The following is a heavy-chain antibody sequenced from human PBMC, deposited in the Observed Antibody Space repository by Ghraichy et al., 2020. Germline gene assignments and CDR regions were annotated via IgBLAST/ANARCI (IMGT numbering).Heavy chain of an antibody. V-gene: IGHV4-34*01. CDR3: ARRYCSGGSCYSGVSYYYYYYMDV. CDR1: GGSFSGYY. J-gene: IGHJ6*03. CDR2: INHSGST. Sequence: SETLSLTCAVYGGSFSGYYWSWIRQPPGKGLEWIGEINHSGSTNYNPSLKSRVTISVDTSKNQFSLKLSSVTAADTAVYYCARRYCSGGSCYSGVSYYYYYYMDVWGKGTKVNVSS. D-gene: IGHD2-15*01.